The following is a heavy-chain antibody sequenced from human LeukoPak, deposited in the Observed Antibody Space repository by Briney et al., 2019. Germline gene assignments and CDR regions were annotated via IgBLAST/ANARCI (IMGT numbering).Heavy chain of an antibody. CDR1: GFSFTNYA. CDR3: ARAIWISTADAVC. D-gene: IGHD3-3*01. J-gene: IGHJ4*02. CDR2: MKGGGET. V-gene: IGHV3-23*01. Sequence: GGSLRLSCAASGFSFTNYAMSWVRQAPARGPEWLSSMKGGGETFYADSVKGRFTLSRDDSRNTVYLQLNNLRVEDTAIYYCARAIWISTADAVCWGPGTQVTVSS.